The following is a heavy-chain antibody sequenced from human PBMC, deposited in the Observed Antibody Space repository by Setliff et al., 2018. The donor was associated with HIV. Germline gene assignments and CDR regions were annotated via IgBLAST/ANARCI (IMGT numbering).Heavy chain of an antibody. D-gene: IGHD6-19*01. V-gene: IGHV1-18*01. CDR2: ISASNGDT. J-gene: IGHJ5*02. CDR1: GYIFTSYL. Sequence: ASVKVSCKASGYIFTSYLISWVRQAPGHGLEWMGWISASNGDTNYAQKFQGRVTMTTDTSTTTAYMELKSLRSDDTAEYYCARMGSGWFIGLDPWGQGSLVTVSS. CDR3: ARMGSGWFIGLDP.